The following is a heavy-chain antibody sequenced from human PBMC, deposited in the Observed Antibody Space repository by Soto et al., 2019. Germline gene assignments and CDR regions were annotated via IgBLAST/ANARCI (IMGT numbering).Heavy chain of an antibody. CDR3: ARDPWAADY. V-gene: IGHV3-66*01. J-gene: IGHJ4*02. CDR2: IYSGGST. D-gene: IGHD3-16*01. CDR1: GFTVSTKY. Sequence: EVQLVESGGGLVQPGGSLRLSCAASGFTVSTKYMSWVRQAPGKGLEWVSVIYSGGSTFYADSVRGRFTNSRDNSKNTVNLQMNSLRAEDTAVYDCARDPWAADYWGQGTLVTVSS.